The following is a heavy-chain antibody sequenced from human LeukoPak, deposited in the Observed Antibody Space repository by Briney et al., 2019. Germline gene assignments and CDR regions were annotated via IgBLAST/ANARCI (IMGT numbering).Heavy chain of an antibody. V-gene: IGHV3-30*02. CDR3: AKRYAAAGTLDY. CDR2: IRYDESNK. CDR1: GFTFSNYG. Sequence: GGSLRLSCAASGFTFSNYGMHWVRQAPGKGLEWVAFIRYDESNKYYADSVKGRFTISRDNSKNTLYLQMNSPRAEDTAVYCCAKRYAAAGTLDYWGQGTLVTVSS. J-gene: IGHJ4*02. D-gene: IGHD6-13*01.